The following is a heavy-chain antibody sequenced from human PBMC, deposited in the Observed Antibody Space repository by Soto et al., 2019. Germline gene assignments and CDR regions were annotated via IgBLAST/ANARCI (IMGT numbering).Heavy chain of an antibody. J-gene: IGHJ5*02. CDR2: IYYSGST. D-gene: IGHD3-10*01. CDR3: AREITTVRGVIIAGWFDP. Sequence: SETLSLTCTVSGGSISSSSYYWGWIRQPPGKGLEWIGSIYYSGSTYYNPSLKSRVTISVDTSKNQSSLKLSSVTAADTAVYYCAREITTVRGVIIAGWFDPWGQETLVTVSS. CDR1: GGSISSSSYY. V-gene: IGHV4-39*02.